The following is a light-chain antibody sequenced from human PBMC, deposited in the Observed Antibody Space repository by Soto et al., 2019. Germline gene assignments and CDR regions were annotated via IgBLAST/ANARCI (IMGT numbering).Light chain of an antibody. Sequence: EIVLTQSPATLSSSPGERVTLSCGASQSIGSYLAWYQQTPGQAPRLLIYDASYRATGIPARFSGSGSGTAFTLSISSLEPEDFAVYYCQYRSGWLRTFGQGTKVDIK. V-gene: IGKV3-11*01. J-gene: IGKJ1*01. CDR3: QYRSGWLRT. CDR1: QSIGSY. CDR2: DAS.